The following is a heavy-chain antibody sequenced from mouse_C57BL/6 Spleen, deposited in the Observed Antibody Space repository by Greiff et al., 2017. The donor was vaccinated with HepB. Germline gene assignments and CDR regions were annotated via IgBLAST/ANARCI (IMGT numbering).Heavy chain of an antibody. CDR2: ISDGGSHT. Sequence: DVQLVESGGGLVKPGGSLKLSCAASGFTFSSYAMSWVRQTPEKRLEWVATISDGGSHTYYPDNVKGRFTISRDNAKNNLNLQMSHLKSEDTARYYCARDGAQATTWFAYWGQGTLVTVSA. CDR3: ARDGAQATTWFAY. J-gene: IGHJ3*01. D-gene: IGHD3-2*02. V-gene: IGHV5-4*01. CDR1: GFTFSSYA.